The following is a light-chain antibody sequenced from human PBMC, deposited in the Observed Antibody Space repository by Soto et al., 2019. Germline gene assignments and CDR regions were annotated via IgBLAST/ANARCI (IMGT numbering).Light chain of an antibody. CDR2: EVS. J-gene: IGLJ1*01. V-gene: IGLV2-14*01. Sequence: QSVLTQPASVSGSPGQSITISCTGASSDVGGYNYVSWYQQHPGKAPKLMIYEVSNRPSGVSNRFSGSKSGNTASLTISGLQAEDEADYYCSSYTSSSIRYVFXTGTKVTVL. CDR3: SSYTSSSIRYV. CDR1: SSDVGGYNY.